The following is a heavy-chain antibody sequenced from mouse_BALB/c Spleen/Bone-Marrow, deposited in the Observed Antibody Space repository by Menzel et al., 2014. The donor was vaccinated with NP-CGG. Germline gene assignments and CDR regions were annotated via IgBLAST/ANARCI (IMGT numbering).Heavy chain of an antibody. V-gene: IGHV1S81*02. J-gene: IGHJ1*01. D-gene: IGHD1-1*01. CDR1: GYTFTSYW. CDR2: IDPSNGRT. CDR3: ARSTTVVVRYWYFDV. Sequence: QVQLQQSGAELVKPGASVKLSCKASGYTFTSYWMHWVKQRPGQGLEWIGEIDPSNGRTNYNEKFKNKATLTVDKSSSTAYMQFSSLTSEDSAVYYCARSTTVVVRYWYFDVWGAGTTVTVSS.